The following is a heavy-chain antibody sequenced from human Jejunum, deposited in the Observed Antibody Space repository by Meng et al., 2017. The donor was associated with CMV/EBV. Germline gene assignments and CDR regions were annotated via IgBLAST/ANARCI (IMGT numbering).Heavy chain of an antibody. V-gene: IGHV3-66*02. CDR2: TYSGGYT. D-gene: IGHD4-23*01. J-gene: IGHJ4*02. Sequence: CAASGFHFSSLWMHWVRQAPGKGLEWVSITYSGGYTYYADSVKGRFTISRDNSKNTVYLQMNSLRAEDTAVYFCATSTVVNVGGYWGRGSLVTVSS. CDR1: GFHFSSLW. CDR3: ATSTVVNVGGY.